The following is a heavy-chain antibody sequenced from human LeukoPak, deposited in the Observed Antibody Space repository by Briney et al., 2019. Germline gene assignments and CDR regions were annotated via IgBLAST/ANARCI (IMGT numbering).Heavy chain of an antibody. Sequence: PSETLSLTCTVSGGSISSYYWSWIRQPPGQGLEWMGNIYYSGSTNNNPHLKSRVTVSVDTSKNQFSLKLSSVTAADTAVYYCARNKDLTYYDILAGYYGGGWFDPWGQGTLVTVSS. V-gene: IGHV4-59*08. CDR1: GGSISSYY. CDR3: ARNKDLTYYDILAGYYGGGWFDP. J-gene: IGHJ5*02. CDR2: IYYSGST. D-gene: IGHD3-9*01.